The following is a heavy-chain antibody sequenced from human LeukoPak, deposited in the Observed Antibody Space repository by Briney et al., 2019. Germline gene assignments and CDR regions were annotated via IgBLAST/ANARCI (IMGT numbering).Heavy chain of an antibody. Sequence: ASVKVSCKASGYTFTGYYMHWVRQAPGQGLEWMGWINPNSGGTNYAQKFQGRVTMTRDTSISTAYMELSRLRSDDTAVYYCAREYCSSTSCSMFDPWGQGTLVTVSS. D-gene: IGHD2-2*01. CDR3: AREYCSSTSCSMFDP. V-gene: IGHV1-2*02. J-gene: IGHJ5*02. CDR1: GYTFTGYY. CDR2: INPNSGGT.